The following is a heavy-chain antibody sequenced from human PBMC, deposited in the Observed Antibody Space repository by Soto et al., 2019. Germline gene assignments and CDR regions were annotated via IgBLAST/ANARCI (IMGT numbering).Heavy chain of an antibody. CDR3: ARRHGYTFDY. CDR1: GGSIRSSY. D-gene: IGHD3-16*02. V-gene: IGHV4-59*08. CDR2: IYYSGST. Sequence: SETLSLSCPVPGGSIRSSYCSWIRQPPGKGLEWIGYIYYSGSTNYNPSLKSRVTISVDTSKNQFSLKLSSVTAADTAVYYCARRHGYTFDYWGQGTMVTVS. J-gene: IGHJ4*02.